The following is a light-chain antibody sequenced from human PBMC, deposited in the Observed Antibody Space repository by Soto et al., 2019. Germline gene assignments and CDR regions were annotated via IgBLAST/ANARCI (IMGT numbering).Light chain of an antibody. CDR1: QSVTSNY. J-gene: IGKJ1*01. V-gene: IGKV3-20*01. CDR3: QQYTNSWT. Sequence: EIVFTQSPGTLALSPGERATLSCRASQSVTSNYLAWYQQKPGQAPRLLIYGASSRATGIPDRFSGSGSETDFTLTISRVEPEDFAVYYCQQYTNSWTFGQGTKVDIK. CDR2: GAS.